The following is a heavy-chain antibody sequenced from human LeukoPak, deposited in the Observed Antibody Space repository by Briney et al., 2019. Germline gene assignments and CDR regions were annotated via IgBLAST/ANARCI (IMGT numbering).Heavy chain of an antibody. V-gene: IGHV3-30*18. CDR3: AKDRISATPQGNFAYYYYYGMDV. CDR1: GFTFSTYG. CDR2: ISYDGSNK. J-gene: IGHJ6*02. D-gene: IGHD5-12*01. Sequence: GGSLRLSCAASGFTFSTYGMHWVRQAPGKGLEWVAIISYDGSNKYYTDSVKGRFTVSRDNSKNALFLQVSSLRPEDSAVYYCAKDRISATPQGNFAYYYYYGMDVWGQGTTVTVSS.